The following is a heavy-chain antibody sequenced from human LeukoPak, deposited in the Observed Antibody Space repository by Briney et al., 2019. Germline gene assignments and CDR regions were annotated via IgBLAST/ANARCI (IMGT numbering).Heavy chain of an antibody. V-gene: IGHV1-69*05. J-gene: IGHJ6*03. CDR2: IIPIFGTA. Sequence: ASVKVSCKASGGTFSSYAISWVRQAPGQGLEWMGGIIPIFGTANYAQKFQGRVTITTDESTSTAYMELSSLRSEDTAVYYCASTGPGIAAAENYYMDVWGKGTTVTVSS. D-gene: IGHD6-13*01. CDR1: GGTFSSYA. CDR3: ASTGPGIAAAENYYMDV.